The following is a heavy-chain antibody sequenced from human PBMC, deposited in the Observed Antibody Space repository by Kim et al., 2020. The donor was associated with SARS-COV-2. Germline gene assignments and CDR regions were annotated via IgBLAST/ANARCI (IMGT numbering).Heavy chain of an antibody. Sequence: SETLSLTCTVSGYSISSGYYWGWIRQPPGKGLEWIGSIYHSGSTYYNPSLKSRVTISVDTSKNQFSLKLSSVTAADTAVYYCAREGRYYGSGSYYTAYYYYYYGMDVWGQGTTVTVSS. CDR3: AREGRYYGSGSYYTAYYYYYYGMDV. CDR1: GYSISSGYY. D-gene: IGHD3-10*01. V-gene: IGHV4-38-2*02. CDR2: IYHSGST. J-gene: IGHJ6*02.